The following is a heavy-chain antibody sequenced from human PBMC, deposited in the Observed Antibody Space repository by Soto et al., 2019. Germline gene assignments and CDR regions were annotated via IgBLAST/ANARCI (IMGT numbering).Heavy chain of an antibody. CDR3: ATSNWFDP. J-gene: IGHJ5*02. CDR2: IYYSGST. CDR1: GGSISSSSYY. Sequence: QLQLQESGPGLVKPSETLSLTCTVSGGSISSSSYYWGWIRQPPGKGLEWIGYIYYSGSTYYNPSLQSRVTISVDTSKNPFSLKLNSVTAADTAVYYCATSNWFDPWGQGTLVTVSS. V-gene: IGHV4-39*01.